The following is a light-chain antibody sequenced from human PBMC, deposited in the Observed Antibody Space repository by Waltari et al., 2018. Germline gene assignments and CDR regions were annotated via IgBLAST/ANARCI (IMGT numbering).Light chain of an antibody. V-gene: IGLV1-44*01. J-gene: IGLJ2*01. CDR1: RSNIGSNT. CDR2: SNN. Sequence: QSVLTQPPSASGTPGQGVTISCSGSRSNIGSNTVNWYQHLPGTAPKVLIQSNNQRPSGVPDRFSGSKAGTSASLAVSGLQSEDEGEYYCATWDDSLNGVVFGGGTKLTVL. CDR3: ATWDDSLNGVV.